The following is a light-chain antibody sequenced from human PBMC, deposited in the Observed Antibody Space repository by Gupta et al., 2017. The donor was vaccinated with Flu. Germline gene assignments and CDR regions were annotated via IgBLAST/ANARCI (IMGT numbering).Light chain of an antibody. CDR1: GSDVGSYNI. CDR2: EVS. CDR3: CADGGSGMVV. Sequence: ITISCTGTGSDVGSYNIVSWNHQHPGKAHNFMIYEVSKRPAGVASRFSASKSGNTASLTISGRKEEDEADYYGCADGGSGMVVFGGGTKVTVL. J-gene: IGLJ2*01. V-gene: IGLV2-23*02.